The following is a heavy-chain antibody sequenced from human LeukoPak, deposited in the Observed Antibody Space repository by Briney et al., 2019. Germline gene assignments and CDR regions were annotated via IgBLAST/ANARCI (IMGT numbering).Heavy chain of an antibody. J-gene: IGHJ6*04. V-gene: IGHV4-4*02. Sequence: KPSGTLSLTCAVSGGPISSSNWWSWVRQPPGKGLGWIGEIYHSGSTNYNPSLKSRVTISVDKSKNQFSLKLSSVTAADTAVYYCARDKVHIAVAGTYYYGMDVWGKGTTVTVSS. CDR1: GGPISSSNW. CDR2: IYHSGST. D-gene: IGHD6-19*01. CDR3: ARDKVHIAVAGTYYYGMDV.